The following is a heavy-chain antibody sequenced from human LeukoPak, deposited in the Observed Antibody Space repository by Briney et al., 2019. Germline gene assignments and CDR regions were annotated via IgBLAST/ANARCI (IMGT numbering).Heavy chain of an antibody. Sequence: SETLSLTCAVYGGSFSGYYWSWIRQPPGKGLEWIGEINHSGSTNYNPSLKRRVTISVDTSKNQFSLKLSSVTAADTAVYYCASFLGDYWGQGTLVTVSS. J-gene: IGHJ4*02. V-gene: IGHV4-34*01. CDR2: INHSGST. CDR1: GGSFSGYY. D-gene: IGHD2/OR15-2a*01. CDR3: ASFLGDY.